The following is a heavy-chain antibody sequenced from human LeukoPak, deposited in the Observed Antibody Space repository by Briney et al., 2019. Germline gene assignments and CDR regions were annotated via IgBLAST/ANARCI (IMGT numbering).Heavy chain of an antibody. Sequence: PGGSLRLSCAASGFTFSSYAMSWVRQAPGKGLEWVSAISGSGGSTYYADSVKGRFTISRDNSKNTLYLQMNSLRAEDTAVYYCAKGGIWSGYPGYDSSGYYFQWYGDYFDYWGQGTLVTVSS. V-gene: IGHV3-23*01. J-gene: IGHJ4*02. CDR2: ISGSGGST. D-gene: IGHD3-22*01. CDR1: GFTFSSYA. CDR3: AKGGIWSGYPGYDSSGYYFQWYGDYFDY.